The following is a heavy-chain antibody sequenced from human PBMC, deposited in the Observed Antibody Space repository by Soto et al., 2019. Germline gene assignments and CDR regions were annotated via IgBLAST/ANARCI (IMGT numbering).Heavy chain of an antibody. CDR1: GGTFSSYA. CDR3: ARWGYSSTWSSLLDRSGLDV. J-gene: IGHJ6*02. D-gene: IGHD6-13*01. CDR2: IVSLFRTT. Sequence: QVQLVQSGAEAKKPGSSVKVSCKTSGGTFSSYAISWVRQAPGHGLEWMGGIVSLFRTTNYAQKFQGRVTITADTSTYTVYIGVSGLRSGDTAAYYCARWGYSSTWSSLLDRSGLDVWGQGTPVTVAS. V-gene: IGHV1-69*06.